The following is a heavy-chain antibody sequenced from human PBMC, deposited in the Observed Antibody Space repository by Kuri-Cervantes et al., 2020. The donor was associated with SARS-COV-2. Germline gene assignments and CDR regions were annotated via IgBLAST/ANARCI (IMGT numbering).Heavy chain of an antibody. Sequence: ASVKVSCKASGDTFTGYYMHWLRQAPGQGLEWRGWINPNSGGTNYAQKFQGWVTMTRDMSISTVYMELSRLRSDDTAVYYCSRSTTFRRLVVISQGGAFEIWGQGTMVTVSS. J-gene: IGHJ3*02. CDR2: INPNSGGT. CDR1: GDTFTGYY. V-gene: IGHV1-2*04. D-gene: IGHD3-22*01. CDR3: SRSTTFRRLVVISQGGAFEI.